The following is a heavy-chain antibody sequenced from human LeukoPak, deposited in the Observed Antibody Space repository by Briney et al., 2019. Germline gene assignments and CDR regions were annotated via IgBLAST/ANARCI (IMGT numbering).Heavy chain of an antibody. CDR3: TTHSSGQYHNY. D-gene: IGHD3-22*01. V-gene: IGHV3-15*01. J-gene: IGHJ4*02. CDR2: IKSKPNGETL. CDR1: GFTFSNAW. Sequence: GGSLRLSCAGSGFTFSNAWMSWVRQAPGKGLEWVGRIKSKPNGETLDYAAPVKGGFTISRDDSKTTLYLQMNSLKTEDTAVYYCTTHSSGQYHNYWGQGTLVTVSS.